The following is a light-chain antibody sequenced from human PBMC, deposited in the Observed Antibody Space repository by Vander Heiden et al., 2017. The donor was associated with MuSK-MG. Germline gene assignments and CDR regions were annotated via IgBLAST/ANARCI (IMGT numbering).Light chain of an antibody. V-gene: IGLV2-14*01. CDR1: SSNVADYKY. J-gene: IGLJ1*01. Sequence: QSALTQPASVSGSPAQSTTISSTRTSSNVADYKYVSWYQQHPDKAPKLMIYELSDRPSGVSNRFSGSKSGNAASLTISGLQPEDEADYYCSSSTTSSPLYVFGTGTKVTVL. CDR3: SSSTTSSPLYV. CDR2: ELS.